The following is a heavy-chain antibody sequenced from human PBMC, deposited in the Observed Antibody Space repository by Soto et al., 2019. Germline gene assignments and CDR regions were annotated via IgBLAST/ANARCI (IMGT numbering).Heavy chain of an antibody. J-gene: IGHJ6*02. CDR2: IYTSGST. V-gene: IGHV4-4*07. CDR1: GGSISSYY. D-gene: IGHD6-6*01. Sequence: SETLSLTCTVSGGSISSYYWSWIRQPAGKGLEWIGRIYTSGSTNYNPSLKSRVTMSVDTSKNQFSLKLSSVTAADTAVYYCARIMSPRSYPYYYYGMDVWGQGTTVTVSS. CDR3: ARIMSPRSYPYYYYGMDV.